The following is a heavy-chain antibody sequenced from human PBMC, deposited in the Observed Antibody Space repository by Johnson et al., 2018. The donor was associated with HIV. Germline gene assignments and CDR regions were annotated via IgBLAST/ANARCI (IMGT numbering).Heavy chain of an antibody. J-gene: IGHJ3*02. D-gene: IGHD5-12*01. CDR3: AKDMSGYDDAFDI. CDR1: GFTFSSYG. CDR2: ISWNSGSI. V-gene: IGHV3-9*01. Sequence: VQLVDSGGGVVQPGRSLRLSCAASGFTFSSYGMHWVRQAPGKGLAWVSGISWNSGSIGYADSVKGRFTISRDNAKNSLYLQMNRLRGEDTALYHCAKDMSGYDDAFDIWGQGTMVTVSS.